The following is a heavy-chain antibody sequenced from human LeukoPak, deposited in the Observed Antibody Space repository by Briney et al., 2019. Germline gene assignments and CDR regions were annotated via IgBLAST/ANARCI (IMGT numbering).Heavy chain of an antibody. CDR2: IYYSGST. J-gene: IGHJ4*02. Sequence: SETLSLTCTVSGVSLSSGGYYWSWIRPRPGKGLEWIWYIYYSGSTYYNPSLKSRVTISGDTSKNQFSLKLSSVTAADTAVYYCASIRRDGYNYHYFDYWGQGTLVTVSS. CDR3: ASIRRDGYNYHYFDY. D-gene: IGHD5-24*01. V-gene: IGHV4-31*03. CDR1: GVSLSSGGYY.